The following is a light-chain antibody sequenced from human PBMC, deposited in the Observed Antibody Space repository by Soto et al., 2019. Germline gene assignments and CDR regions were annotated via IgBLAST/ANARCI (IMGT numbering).Light chain of an antibody. J-gene: IGLJ3*02. CDR1: NIDVGGYNY. CDR3: CSYVDTDTWV. V-gene: IGLV2-11*01. Sequence: QSALTQPRSVFGSPGQSVTISCTVTNIDVGGYNYVSWYQQYPGKAPKLMISGVSERPSGVPDRFSGSKFGNTASLTISGLQAEDEADYYCCSYVDTDTWVFGGGTKLTVL. CDR2: GVS.